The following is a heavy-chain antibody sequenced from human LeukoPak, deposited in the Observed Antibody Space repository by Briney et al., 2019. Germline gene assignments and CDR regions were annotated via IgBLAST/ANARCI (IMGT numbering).Heavy chain of an antibody. J-gene: IGHJ4*02. V-gene: IGHV5-10-1*01. CDR2: IDPSDSYT. CDR1: GSIFTNYR. Sequence: PGESLQISCKGSGSIFTNYRISWVRQLPGKGLEWVGRIDPSDSYTNYSPSFQGHVTISADKSISTAYLQWSSLKASDTAMYYCARDDSSGYDYWGQGTLVTVSS. D-gene: IGHD3-22*01. CDR3: ARDDSSGYDY.